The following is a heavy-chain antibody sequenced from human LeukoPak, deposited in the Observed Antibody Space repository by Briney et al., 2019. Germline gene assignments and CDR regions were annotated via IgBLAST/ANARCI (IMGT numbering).Heavy chain of an antibody. CDR1: GGTFSSYA. V-gene: IGHV1-69*05. Sequence: VASVKASCKASGGTFSSYAISWVRQAPGQGLEWMGGIIPIFGTANYAQKFQGRVTITTDESTSTAYMELSSLRSEDTAVYYCARVGYSSSWYFNYMDVWGKGTTVTVSS. CDR2: IIPIFGTA. J-gene: IGHJ6*03. CDR3: ARVGYSSSWYFNYMDV. D-gene: IGHD6-13*01.